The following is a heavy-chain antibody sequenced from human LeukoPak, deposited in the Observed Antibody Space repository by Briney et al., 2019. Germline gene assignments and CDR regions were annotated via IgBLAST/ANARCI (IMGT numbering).Heavy chain of an antibody. CDR1: GFTFSRYW. Sequence: GGSLRLSCAASGFTFSRYWMSWVRQAPGKGLEWVANIKEDGSRNHYADSVKGRFTISRDNAKNSLYLQMSSLRAEDTAVYYCAKADYSYGYGFDYWGQGTLVTVSS. D-gene: IGHD5-18*01. CDR3: AKADYSYGYGFDY. CDR2: IKEDGSRN. V-gene: IGHV3-7*05. J-gene: IGHJ4*02.